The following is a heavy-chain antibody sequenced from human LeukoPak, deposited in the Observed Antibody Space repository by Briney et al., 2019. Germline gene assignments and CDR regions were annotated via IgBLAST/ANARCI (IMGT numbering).Heavy chain of an antibody. CDR3: ARDVPAYYYDSSGYTDAFDI. V-gene: IGHV3-33*01. D-gene: IGHD3-22*01. Sequence: GGSLRLSCAASGFTFSSYGIHWVRQAPGKGLEWVAVIWDDGSNKYYADSVKGRFTISRDNSKNTLYLQMNSLRAEDTAVYYCARDVPAYYYDSSGYTDAFDIWGQGTMVTVSS. CDR1: GFTFSSYG. J-gene: IGHJ3*02. CDR2: IWDDGSNK.